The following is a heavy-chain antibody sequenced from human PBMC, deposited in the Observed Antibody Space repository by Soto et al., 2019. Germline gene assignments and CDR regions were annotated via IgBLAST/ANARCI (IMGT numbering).Heavy chain of an antibody. CDR1: GASISYGNCA. CDR3: ARGGGSDSFDY. V-gene: IGHV4-30-2*01. CDR2: INHLETT. D-gene: IGHD1-26*01. J-gene: IGHJ4*02. Sequence: SETLSLTCTVSGASISYGNCAWSWIRQTPGKGLEWIGYINHLETTFYNPSFESRLTLSIDRAKNQFSLNLNSMSAADRAVYFCARGGGSDSFDYWGQGILVTVS.